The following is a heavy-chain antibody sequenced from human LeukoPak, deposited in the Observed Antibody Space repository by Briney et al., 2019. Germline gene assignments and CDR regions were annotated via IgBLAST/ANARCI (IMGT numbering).Heavy chain of an antibody. V-gene: IGHV3-7*05. D-gene: IGHD1-26*01. J-gene: IGHJ4*02. CDR1: VFTFSDSW. CDR2: IKEDGTDK. Sequence: GGSLRLSRAASVFTFSDSWMTWLRQAPGKGLEWVAHIKEDGTDKYYVDSVTGRFTISRDNTINSLYLQMSSLRAEDTAVYYCATWSDAWEFDSWGQGTLVSVSS. CDR3: ATWSDAWEFDS.